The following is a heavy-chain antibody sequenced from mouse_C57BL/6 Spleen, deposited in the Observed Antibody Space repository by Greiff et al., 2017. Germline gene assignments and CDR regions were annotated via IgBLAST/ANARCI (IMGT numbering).Heavy chain of an antibody. D-gene: IGHD1-1*01. Sequence: QVQLQQPGAELVQPGASVTMSCKASGYTFTSYWITWVKQRPGQGLEWIGDIYPGSGSTNYNEKFKSKATLTVDTSSSTAYMQLSSLTSEDSAVYYCARDYGRYFDYWGQGTTLTVSA. CDR1: GYTFTSYW. V-gene: IGHV1-55*01. CDR3: ARDYGRYFDY. CDR2: IYPGSGST. J-gene: IGHJ2*01.